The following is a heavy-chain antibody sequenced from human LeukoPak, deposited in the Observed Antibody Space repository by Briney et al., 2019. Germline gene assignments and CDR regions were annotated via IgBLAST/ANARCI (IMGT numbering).Heavy chain of an antibody. Sequence: PSETLSLTCAVYGGSFSGYYWSWIRQPPGKGLEWIGEINHSGSTNYSPSLKSRVTLSVDTSKNQFSLKLSSVTAADTAVYYCARGSRDGYNYWVYWGQGTPVTVSS. CDR1: GGSFSGYY. J-gene: IGHJ4*02. V-gene: IGHV4-34*01. CDR3: ARGSRDGYNYWVY. CDR2: INHSGST. D-gene: IGHD5-24*01.